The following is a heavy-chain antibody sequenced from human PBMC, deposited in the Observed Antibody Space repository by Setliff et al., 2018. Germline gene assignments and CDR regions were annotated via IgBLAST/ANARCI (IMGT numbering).Heavy chain of an antibody. CDR1: GGSVSSASHY. D-gene: IGHD3-10*01. V-gene: IGHV4-39*07. Sequence: PSETLSLTCAVSGGSVSSASHYWGWIRQAPGKGMEWIGSVYYSGYTYYKPSLQSRVTMSVDTSKNQFSLKLTSVTAADTAVYYCASVDFTMIQGVIGHWGQGTLVTVSS. J-gene: IGHJ1*01. CDR2: VYYSGYT. CDR3: ASVDFTMIQGVIGH.